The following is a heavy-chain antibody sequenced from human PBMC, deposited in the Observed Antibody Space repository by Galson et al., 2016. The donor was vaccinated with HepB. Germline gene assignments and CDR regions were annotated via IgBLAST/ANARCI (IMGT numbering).Heavy chain of an antibody. CDR3: ARDPQLGSLWYFDL. CDR2: ISSRSSYT. Sequence: SLRLSCAVSGFNFSDFYMIWIRQAPGKGLEWISYISSRSSYTNYADSVKGRFTISRDNAKNSLYLQMNSLRAEDTAVHYCARDPQLGSLWYFDLWGRGTLVTVSS. J-gene: IGHJ2*01. V-gene: IGHV3-11*06. D-gene: IGHD1-1*01. CDR1: GFNFSDFY.